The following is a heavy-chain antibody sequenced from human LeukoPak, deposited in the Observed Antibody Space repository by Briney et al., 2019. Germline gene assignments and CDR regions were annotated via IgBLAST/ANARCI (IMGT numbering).Heavy chain of an antibody. V-gene: IGHV3-30-3*01. CDR2: ISYDGSNK. D-gene: IGHD3-3*01. J-gene: IGHJ5*02. CDR3: ARVGGFLEWSHYSDWFDP. Sequence: PGGSLRLSCAASGFAFSSYAMHWVRQAPGKGLYWGAVISYDGSNKYYADSVKGRFTISRDNSKNTLYLQMNSLRAEDTAVYYCARVGGFLEWSHYSDWFDPWGQGTLVTVSS. CDR1: GFAFSSYA.